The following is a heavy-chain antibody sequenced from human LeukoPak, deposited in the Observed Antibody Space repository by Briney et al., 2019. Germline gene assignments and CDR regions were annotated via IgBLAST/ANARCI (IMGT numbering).Heavy chain of an antibody. J-gene: IGHJ4*02. CDR2: VHKSGRT. CDR1: TVSASSGNF. Sequence: SETLSLTCALSTVSASSGNFWSWVRQPPGEGLDWIGEVHKSGRTNYNPSLKTRVTISIVASKNPLALELTSVTAADTAVYYCARELLGAPTPGAYWGQGTRVTVSS. V-gene: IGHV4-4*02. CDR3: ARELLGAPTPGAY. D-gene: IGHD1-26*01.